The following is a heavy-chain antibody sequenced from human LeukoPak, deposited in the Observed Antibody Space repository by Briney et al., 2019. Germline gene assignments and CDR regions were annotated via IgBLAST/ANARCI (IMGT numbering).Heavy chain of an antibody. CDR3: ARVTVTTLFDH. J-gene: IGHJ4*02. CDR2: INPKNSGT. Sequence: ASVKVSCKTSGYTFSDYYIHWVRQAPGQWLEWMGWINPKNSGTKYAQKFQGWITMTTDTSTSTAYMELTSLRSNDTAVYYCARVTVTTLFDHWGPGTLVTVSS. V-gene: IGHV1-2*04. CDR1: GYTFSDYY. D-gene: IGHD4-17*01.